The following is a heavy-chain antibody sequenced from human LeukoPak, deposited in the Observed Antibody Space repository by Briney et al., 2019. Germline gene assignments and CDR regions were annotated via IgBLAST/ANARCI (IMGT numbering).Heavy chain of an antibody. CDR2: ISAYNGNT. J-gene: IGHJ5*02. D-gene: IGHD3-22*01. CDR3: ARDQGYYYDSSGYYYVAYRWFDP. CDR1: GYTFTSYG. V-gene: IGHV1-18*01. Sequence: ASVKVSCKASGYTFTSYGISWVRQAPGQGLEWMGWISAYNGNTNYAQKLQGRVTMTTDTSTSTAYMELRSLRSDDTAVYYCARDQGYYYDSSGYYYVAYRWFDPWGQGTLVTVSS.